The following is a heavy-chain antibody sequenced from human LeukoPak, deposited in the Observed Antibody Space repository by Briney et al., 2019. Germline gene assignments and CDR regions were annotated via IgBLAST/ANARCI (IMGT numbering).Heavy chain of an antibody. CDR3: AKDNCGGGSCYDWFDP. V-gene: IGHV3-23*01. CDR2: ISGSGGST. Sequence: GGTLRLSCAASGFTFSSYGMSWVRQAPGKGLEWVSAISGSGGSTYYADSVKGRFTISRDNSKNTLYLQMNSLRAEDTAVYYCAKDNCGGGSCYDWFDPWGQGTLVTVSS. CDR1: GFTFSSYG. D-gene: IGHD2-15*01. J-gene: IGHJ5*02.